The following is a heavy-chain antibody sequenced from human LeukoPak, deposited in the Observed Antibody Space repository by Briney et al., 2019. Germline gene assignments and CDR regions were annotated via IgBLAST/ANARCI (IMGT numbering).Heavy chain of an antibody. CDR1: GFTFSSYA. J-gene: IGHJ3*02. D-gene: IGHD3-10*01. CDR3: AKDFKRGLGANTFDI. CDR2: ISGSGGST. Sequence: PGGSLRLSCAASGFTFSSYAMSWVRQAPGKGLERVSAISGSGGSTYYADSVKGRFTISRDNSKNTLYLQMNSLRAEDTAVYYCAKDFKRGLGANTFDIWGQGTMVTVSS. V-gene: IGHV3-23*01.